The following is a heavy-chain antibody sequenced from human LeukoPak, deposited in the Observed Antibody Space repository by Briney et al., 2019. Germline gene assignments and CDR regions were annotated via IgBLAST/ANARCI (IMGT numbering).Heavy chain of an antibody. J-gene: IGHJ4*02. CDR2: ISSNGGST. CDR3: ARDAGLRTPEYYFDY. D-gene: IGHD5/OR15-5a*01. V-gene: IGHV3-64*01. CDR1: GFTFSSYA. Sequence: GGSLRLSCAASGFTFSSYAMHWVRQAPGKGLEYVSAISSNGGSTYYGNSVKGRFTIFRDNSKNTLYLQMGSLRAEDLAVYYCARDAGLRTPEYYFDYWGQGTLVTVSS.